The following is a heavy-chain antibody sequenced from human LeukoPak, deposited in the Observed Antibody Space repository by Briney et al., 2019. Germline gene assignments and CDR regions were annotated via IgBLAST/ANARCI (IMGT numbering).Heavy chain of an antibody. D-gene: IGHD6-13*01. CDR2: INPSGGST. V-gene: IGHV1-46*01. J-gene: IGHJ4*02. CDR3: ARDEAAGHRAFDY. Sequence: ASVKVSCKASGHTFTSYYMHWVRQAPGQGLEWMGIINPSGGSTSYAQKFQGRVTMTRDMSTSTVYMELSSLRSEDTAVYYCARDEAAGHRAFDYWGQGTLVTVSS. CDR1: GHTFTSYY.